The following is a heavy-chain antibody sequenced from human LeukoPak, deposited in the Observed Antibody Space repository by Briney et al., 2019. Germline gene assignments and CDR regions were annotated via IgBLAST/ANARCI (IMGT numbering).Heavy chain of an antibody. CDR1: GGSISSSSYY. J-gene: IGHJ4*02. Sequence: KTSETLSLTCTVSGGSISSSSYYWGWIRQPPGKGLEWIGSIYYSESTYYNPSLKSRVTISVDTSKNQFSLKLSSVTAADTAVYYCASGYYYDSSGLFDYWGQGTLVTVSS. CDR3: ASGYYYDSSGLFDY. CDR2: IYYSEST. D-gene: IGHD3-22*01. V-gene: IGHV4-39*07.